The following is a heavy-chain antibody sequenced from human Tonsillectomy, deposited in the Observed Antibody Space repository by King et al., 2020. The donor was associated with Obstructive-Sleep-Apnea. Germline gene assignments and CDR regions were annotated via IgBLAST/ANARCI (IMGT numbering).Heavy chain of an antibody. V-gene: IGHV4-38-2*02. CDR1: GYSISSGYY. J-gene: IGHJ4*02. D-gene: IGHD2-2*01. CDR3: ARIGGAYGSSTSCSKYYFDY. Sequence: QLQESGPGLVKPSETLSLTCTVSGYSISSGYYWGWIRQPPGKGLEWIGSIYHSGSTYYNPSLKSRVTISVDTSKNQFSLKLSSVTAAHPAVYYWARIGGAYGSSTSCSKYYFDYWGQGTLVTVSS. CDR2: IYHSGST.